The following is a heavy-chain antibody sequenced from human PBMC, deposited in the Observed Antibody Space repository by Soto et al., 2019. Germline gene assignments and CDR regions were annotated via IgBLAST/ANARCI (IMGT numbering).Heavy chain of an antibody. CDR1: GFTFSTYT. CDR3: ARDGREAVAGYFGY. D-gene: IGHD6-19*01. Sequence: PGGSLRLSCAASGFTFSTYTINWVRQAPGKGLEWVSSISSSSSYMYYADSVKGRFTISRDNAKNSLYLQMHSLRVEDTAVYYCARDGREAVAGYFGYWGLGTLVTVSS. V-gene: IGHV3-21*06. CDR2: ISSSSSYM. J-gene: IGHJ4*02.